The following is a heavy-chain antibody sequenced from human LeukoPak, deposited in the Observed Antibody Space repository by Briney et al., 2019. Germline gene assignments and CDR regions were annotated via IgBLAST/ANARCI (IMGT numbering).Heavy chain of an antibody. V-gene: IGHV4-34*01. J-gene: IGHJ3*02. CDR3: ARTYCSSTSCYDAFDI. D-gene: IGHD2-2*01. CDR2: INHSGST. CDR1: GGSFSGYY. Sequence: SETLSLTCAVYGGSFSGYYWSWIRQPPGKGLEWIGEINHSGSTNYNPSLKSRVTISVDTSKNQFSLKLSSVTAADTAVYYCARTYCSSTSCYDAFDIWGQGTMVTVSS.